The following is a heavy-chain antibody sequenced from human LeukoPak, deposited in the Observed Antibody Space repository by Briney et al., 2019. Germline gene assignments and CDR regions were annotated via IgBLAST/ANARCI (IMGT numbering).Heavy chain of an antibody. Sequence: SETLSLTCTVSGGSISSYYWSWIRQPPGKGLEWIGYIYYSGSTNYNPSLKSRVIISVDTSKNQFSLKLSSVTAADMAVYYCARHIDGYNRDWGQGTLVTVSS. D-gene: IGHD5-24*01. CDR3: ARHIDGYNRD. J-gene: IGHJ4*02. CDR2: IYYSGST. V-gene: IGHV4-59*08. CDR1: GGSISSYY.